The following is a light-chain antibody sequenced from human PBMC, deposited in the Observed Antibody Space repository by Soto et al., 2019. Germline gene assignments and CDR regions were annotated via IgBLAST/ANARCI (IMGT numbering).Light chain of an antibody. CDR3: QHYNNWPFT. J-gene: IGKJ2*01. CDR1: QSISSW. CDR2: DAS. V-gene: IGKV1-5*01. Sequence: IHVTQSPSTLSASVGDRVTITCLASQSISSWLAWYQQKPGKAPKLLIYDASSLESGVPSRFSGSGSGTEFTLTISSLQSEDFAVYYCQHYNNWPFTFGQGTKVDIK.